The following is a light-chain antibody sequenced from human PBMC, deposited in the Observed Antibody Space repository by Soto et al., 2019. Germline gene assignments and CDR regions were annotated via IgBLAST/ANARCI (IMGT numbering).Light chain of an antibody. CDR3: QQYYSTPPRT. J-gene: IGKJ1*01. V-gene: IGKV3-15*01. CDR2: GAS. Sequence: EIVMTQSPATLSVSPGERATLSCRASQSVSTNLAWYQQKPGQAPRLLIYGASTRATGIPARFSGGGSGTEFTLTISSLQSEDFAVYYCQQYYSTPPRTFGQGTKVEIK. CDR1: QSVSTN.